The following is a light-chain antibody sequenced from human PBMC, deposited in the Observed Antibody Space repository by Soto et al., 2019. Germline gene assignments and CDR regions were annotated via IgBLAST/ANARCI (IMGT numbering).Light chain of an antibody. J-gene: IGLJ2*01. V-gene: IGLV4-69*01. Sequence: QPVLTQSPSASASLGASVKLTCTLSSGHSSYAIAWHQQQPEKGPRYLMKLNSDVSHSKGDGIPDRFSGSSSGAERYLTISSLQSEDEADYYCQPWGTGIQVFGGGTQVTVL. CDR2: LNSDVSH. CDR1: SGHSSYA. CDR3: QPWGTGIQV.